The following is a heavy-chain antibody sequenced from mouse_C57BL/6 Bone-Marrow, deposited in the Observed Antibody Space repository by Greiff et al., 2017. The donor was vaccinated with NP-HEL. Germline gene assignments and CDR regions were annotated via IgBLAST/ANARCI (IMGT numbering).Heavy chain of an antibody. CDR2: IYPGSGST. CDR1: GYTFTSYW. CDR3: ARHYDCLYYFDY. D-gene: IGHD2-4*01. V-gene: IGHV1-55*01. Sequence: QVQLQQPGAELVKPGASVKMSCKASGYTFTSYWITWVKQRPGQGLEWIGDIYPGSGSTNYNEKFKSKATLTVDTSSSTAYMQLSSLTSEDSAVYYGARHYDCLYYFDYWGQGTTLTVSS. J-gene: IGHJ2*01.